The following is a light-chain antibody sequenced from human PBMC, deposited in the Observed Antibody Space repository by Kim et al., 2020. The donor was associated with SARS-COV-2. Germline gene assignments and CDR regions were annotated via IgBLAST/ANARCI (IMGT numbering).Light chain of an antibody. J-gene: IGLJ3*02. V-gene: IGLV1-47*01. CDR3: AAWDDSLSGSWV. Sequence: RVTISCSGSSSHIGSNYVYWYQQLPGPAPKLLIYRNNQRPSGVPDRFSGSKSGTSASLAISGLRSEDEADYYCAAWDDSLSGSWVFGGGTQLTVL. CDR2: RNN. CDR1: SSHIGSNY.